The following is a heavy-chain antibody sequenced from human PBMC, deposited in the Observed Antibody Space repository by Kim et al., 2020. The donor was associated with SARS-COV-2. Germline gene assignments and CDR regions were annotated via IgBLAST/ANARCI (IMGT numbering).Heavy chain of an antibody. V-gene: IGHV3-73*01. D-gene: IGHD6-19*01. CDR3: TRQGEVAGEGSRMDV. J-gene: IGHJ6*02. CDR1: GFTFSDSA. CDR2: IRSKPKNHAT. Sequence: GGSLRLSCAASGFTFSDSAMYWVRQAYGKGLEWVGHIRSKPKNHATTYAASVKGRFTISRDDSTNTAYLQMNSLKTEDTAVYYCTRQGEVAGEGSRMDVWGQGTTVTVSS.